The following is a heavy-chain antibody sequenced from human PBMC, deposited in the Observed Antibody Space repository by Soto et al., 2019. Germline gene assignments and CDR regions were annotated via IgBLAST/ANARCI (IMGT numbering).Heavy chain of an antibody. D-gene: IGHD3-10*01. CDR2: ISAYNGNT. J-gene: IGHJ6*02. CDR1: GYTFTSYG. CDR3: AATRWQFGYYYYYGLDV. V-gene: IGHV1-18*01. Sequence: QVQLVQSGAEVKKPGASVKVSCKASGYTFTSYGISWVRQAPGQGLEWMGWISAYNGNTNYAQKLQGRVTMTTDTSTSTAYMELRSLRSDDTAVYYCAATRWQFGYYYYYGLDVWGQGTTVTVSS.